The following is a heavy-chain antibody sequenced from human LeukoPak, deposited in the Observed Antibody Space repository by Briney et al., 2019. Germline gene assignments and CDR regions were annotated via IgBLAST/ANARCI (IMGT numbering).Heavy chain of an antibody. CDR3: ATLPAAAGISYFDY. CDR1: GFTFRSYS. V-gene: IGHV3-48*01. Sequence: PGGSLRLSCAASGFTFRSYSMNWVRQAPGKGLEWVSYISSSSSTIYYADAVKGRITISRDNAKNSLYQQMNSLRAEDTAVYYCATLPAAAGISYFDYWGQGTLVTVSS. CDR2: ISSSSSTI. D-gene: IGHD6-13*01. J-gene: IGHJ4*02.